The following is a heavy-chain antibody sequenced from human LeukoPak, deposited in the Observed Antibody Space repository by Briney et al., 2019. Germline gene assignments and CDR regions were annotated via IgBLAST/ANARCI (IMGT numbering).Heavy chain of an antibody. J-gene: IGHJ6*04. Sequence: PSETLSLTCTVSGYSISSGYYWGWIRQPPGKGLEWIGSIYHSGSTYYNPSLKSRVTISVDTSKNQFSLKLSSVTAADTAVYYCARDRVRAGYYGSGYHLALDVWGKGTTVTVSS. CDR2: IYHSGST. D-gene: IGHD3-10*01. V-gene: IGHV4-38-2*02. CDR1: GYSISSGYY. CDR3: ARDRVRAGYYGSGYHLALDV.